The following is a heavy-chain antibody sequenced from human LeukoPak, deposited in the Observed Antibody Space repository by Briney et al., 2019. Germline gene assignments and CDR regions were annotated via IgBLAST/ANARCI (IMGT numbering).Heavy chain of an antibody. V-gene: IGHV1-18*01. D-gene: IGHD6-6*01. J-gene: IGHJ4*02. Sequence: ASVKVSCKASGYTFTSYGISWVRQAPGQGLEWMGWISAYNGNTNYAQKLQGRVTMTTDTSTSTAYMELRSLRSDDTAVYYCARLLSIAAPTVGIDYWGQGTLVTVSS. CDR3: ARLLSIAAPTVGIDY. CDR2: ISAYNGNT. CDR1: GYTFTSYG.